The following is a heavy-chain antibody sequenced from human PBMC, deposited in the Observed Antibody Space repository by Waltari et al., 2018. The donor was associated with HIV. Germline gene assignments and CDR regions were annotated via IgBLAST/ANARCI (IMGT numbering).Heavy chain of an antibody. D-gene: IGHD6-13*01. V-gene: IGHV4-39*01. J-gene: IGHJ5*02. Sequence: QLQLQESGPGLVKPSETLSLTSTVSGCSISSSSYYWGWIRQPPGKGLEWIGSIYYSGSTYYNPSLKSRVTISVDTSKNQFSLKLSSVTAADTAVYYCARSLEQQLAPDNWFDPWGQGTLVTVSS. CDR2: IYYSGST. CDR3: ARSLEQQLAPDNWFDP. CDR1: GCSISSSSYY.